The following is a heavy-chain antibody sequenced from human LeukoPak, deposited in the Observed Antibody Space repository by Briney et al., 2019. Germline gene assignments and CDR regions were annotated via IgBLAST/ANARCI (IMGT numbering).Heavy chain of an antibody. Sequence: SETLSLTCAVYGGSFSGYYWSWIRQPPGKGLEWIGEINHSGSTNYNPSLKSRVTISVDTSKNQFSLKLSSVTAADRAVYYCASEVVAAGTDYWGQGTLVTVSS. CDR1: GGSFSGYY. CDR3: ASEVVAAGTDY. J-gene: IGHJ4*02. CDR2: INHSGST. V-gene: IGHV4-34*01. D-gene: IGHD6-13*01.